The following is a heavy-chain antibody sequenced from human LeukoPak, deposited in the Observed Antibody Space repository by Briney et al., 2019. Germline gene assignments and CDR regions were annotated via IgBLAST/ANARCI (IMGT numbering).Heavy chain of an antibody. J-gene: IGHJ3*02. V-gene: IGHV1-69*13. CDR3: ARGIAAPPGAFDI. D-gene: IGHD6-6*01. Sequence: SVKVSCKASGGTFSSYAISWVRQAPGQGLEWMGGIIPIFGTANYAQKFQGRVTITADESTSTAYMELSSLRSEDAAVYYCARGIAAPPGAFDIWGQGTMVTVSS. CDR1: GGTFSSYA. CDR2: IIPIFGTA.